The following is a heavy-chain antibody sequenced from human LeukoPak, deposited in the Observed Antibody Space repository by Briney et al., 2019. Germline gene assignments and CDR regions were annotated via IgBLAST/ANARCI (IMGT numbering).Heavy chain of an antibody. J-gene: IGHJ6*04. CDR1: GFTFSSYS. V-gene: IGHV3-21*01. CDR2: ISSSSSYI. D-gene: IGHD5-12*01. CDR3: ARDPNIVATIHYYYYGMDV. Sequence: KPGGSLRLSCAASGFTFSSYSMHWVRQAPGKGLEWVSSISSSSSYIYYADSVKGRFTISRDNAKNSLYLQMNSLRAEDTAVYYCARDPNIVATIHYYYYGMDVWGKGTTVTVSS.